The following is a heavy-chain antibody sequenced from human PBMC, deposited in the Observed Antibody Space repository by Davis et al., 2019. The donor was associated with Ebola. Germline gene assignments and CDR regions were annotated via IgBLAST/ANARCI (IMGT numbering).Heavy chain of an antibody. CDR3: AGYCSSATCSQHYFDYYGMDV. J-gene: IGHJ6*02. Sequence: GESLKISCAASGFTFSNYWMHWVRQAPGKGLVWVSHINSAGSTTYADSVKGRFTISRDNANNMLFLQMNNLGAEDTALYYCAGYCSSATCSQHYFDYYGMDVWGPGTAVTVSS. CDR1: GFTFSNYW. D-gene: IGHD2-2*01. V-gene: IGHV3-74*03. CDR2: INSAGST.